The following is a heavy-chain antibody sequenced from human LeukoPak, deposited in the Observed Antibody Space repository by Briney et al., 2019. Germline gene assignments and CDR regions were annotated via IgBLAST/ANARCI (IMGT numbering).Heavy chain of an antibody. Sequence: GGSLRLSCAASGFTFSSYSMNWVRQAPGKGLEWVSSISSSSSYIYYADSVKGRFTISRDNAKNSLYLQMNSLRAEDTAVYYCARDNGIAAADFDYWGQGTLVTVSS. CDR2: ISSSSSYI. CDR1: GFTFSSYS. J-gene: IGHJ4*02. D-gene: IGHD6-13*01. V-gene: IGHV3-21*01. CDR3: ARDNGIAAADFDY.